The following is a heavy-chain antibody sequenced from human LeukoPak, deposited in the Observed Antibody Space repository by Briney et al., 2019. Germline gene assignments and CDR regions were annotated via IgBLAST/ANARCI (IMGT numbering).Heavy chain of an antibody. D-gene: IGHD6-6*01. Sequence: PSETLSLTCTVSGGSISSSSYYWGWIRQPPGKGLEWIGSIYYSGSTYYNPSLKSRVTISVDTSKNQFSLQLNSVTPEDTAVYYCARESYSSFFDYWGQGTLVTVSS. CDR2: IYYSGST. CDR3: ARESYSSFFDY. J-gene: IGHJ4*02. V-gene: IGHV4-39*07. CDR1: GGSISSSSYY.